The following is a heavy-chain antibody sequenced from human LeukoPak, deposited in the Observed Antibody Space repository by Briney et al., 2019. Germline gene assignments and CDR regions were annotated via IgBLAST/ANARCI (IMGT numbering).Heavy chain of an antibody. J-gene: IGHJ6*02. Sequence: SQTLSLTCAISGDSVSSNSAAWNWIRQSPSRGLEWLGRTYYRSKWYNDYAVSVKSRITINPDTSKNQFYLQLNSVTPEDTAVYYCARDYVITGTQRAYYYGMDVWGQGTTVTVSS. V-gene: IGHV6-1*01. CDR2: TYYRSKWYN. D-gene: IGHD1-20*01. CDR1: GDSVSSNSAA. CDR3: ARDYVITGTQRAYYYGMDV.